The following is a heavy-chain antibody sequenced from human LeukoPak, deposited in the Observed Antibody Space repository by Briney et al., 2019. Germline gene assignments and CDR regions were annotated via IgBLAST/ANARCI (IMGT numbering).Heavy chain of an antibody. D-gene: IGHD3-16*01. CDR2: ISAYNGNT. CDR1: GYTFTSYG. Sequence: GASVKVSCKASGYTFTSYGISWVRQAPGQGLEWMGWISAYNGNTNYAHKLQGRVTMTTETSTSTAYMELRSRRSDSTAVYYCARDVFLGPYPDYWGQGALVTVS. V-gene: IGHV1-18*01. CDR3: ARDVFLGPYPDY. J-gene: IGHJ4*02.